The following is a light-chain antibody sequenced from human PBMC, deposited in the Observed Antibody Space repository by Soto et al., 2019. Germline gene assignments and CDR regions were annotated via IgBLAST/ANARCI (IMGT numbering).Light chain of an antibody. J-gene: IGKJ1*01. CDR2: DAS. CDR3: QQSSNWPVT. V-gene: IGKV3-11*01. CDR1: QSVSNF. Sequence: EIVLTQSPATLSLSPGERATLSCRASQSVSNFFAWYQQKPGQAPRLLIYDASSRATVIPARFSGSGSVTEVTLSISSLEPEDFAVYYCQQSSNWPVTFGQGTRVEI.